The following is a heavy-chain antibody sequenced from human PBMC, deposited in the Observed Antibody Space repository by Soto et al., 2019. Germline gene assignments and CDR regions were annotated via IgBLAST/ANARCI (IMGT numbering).Heavy chain of an antibody. V-gene: IGHV2-70*01. CDR1: GFSLSTSGMC. Sequence: SGPTLVNPTQTLTLTCTFSGFSLSTSGMCVSWIRQPPGKALEWLALIDWDDDKYYSTSLKTRLTISKDTSKNQVVLTMTNMDPVDTATYYCARISGSTGGAQYYYGMDVWGQGTTVAVSS. D-gene: IGHD7-27*01. CDR2: IDWDDDK. CDR3: ARISGSTGGAQYYYGMDV. J-gene: IGHJ6*02.